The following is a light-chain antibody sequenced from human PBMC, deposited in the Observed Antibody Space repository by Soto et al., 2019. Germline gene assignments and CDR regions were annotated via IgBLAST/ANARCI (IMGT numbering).Light chain of an antibody. Sequence: EVVLTQSPGTLSLSPGERATLSCRVSQSVSSNYLAWYRQKPGQAPRLLIFDASIRATGIPDRFRGSGSGTDFTLTISSLEPEDFAVYYCQHYGSSFRTFGRGTKVEIK. V-gene: IGKV3-20*01. J-gene: IGKJ1*01. CDR3: QHYGSSFRT. CDR2: DAS. CDR1: QSVSSNY.